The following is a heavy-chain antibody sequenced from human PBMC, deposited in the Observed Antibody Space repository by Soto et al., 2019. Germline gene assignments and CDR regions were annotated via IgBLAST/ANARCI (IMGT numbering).Heavy chain of an antibody. Sequence: EVPLVESGGDLIQPGGSLRISCAASGFTFSTSWMHWVRQAPGEGLAWVSRINSDGTTINYADSVKGRFTISRDNAKNTLYLQMNSLRVDDTAVYYCAIAGSYRFDYWGQGTLVTVSS. CDR3: AIAGSYRFDY. CDR1: GFTFSTSW. V-gene: IGHV3-74*01. J-gene: IGHJ4*02. D-gene: IGHD1-26*01. CDR2: INSDGTTI.